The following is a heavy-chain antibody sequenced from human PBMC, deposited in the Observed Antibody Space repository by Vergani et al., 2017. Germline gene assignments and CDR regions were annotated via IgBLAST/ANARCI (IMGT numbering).Heavy chain of an antibody. CDR2: ISASGAPT. CDR3: VKEKIDLGSYFFDS. V-gene: IGHV3-23*04. J-gene: IGHJ4*01. CDR1: GFIFSTYA. Sequence: EVQLVESGGGLVKPGGSLRLSCTASGFIFSTYAMSWVRQAPGKGLEWVSGISASGAPTYYADSVKGRVTIYRDNSKNTLYLQMNSLRVEDTAIYYCVKEKIDLGSYFFDSWGHGILVTVSS. D-gene: IGHD2/OR15-2a*01.